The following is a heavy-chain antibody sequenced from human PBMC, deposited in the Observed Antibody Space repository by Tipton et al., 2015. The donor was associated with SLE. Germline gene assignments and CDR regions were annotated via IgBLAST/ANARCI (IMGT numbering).Heavy chain of an antibody. D-gene: IGHD5-24*01. J-gene: IGHJ4*02. CDR3: ARSEMATITY. V-gene: IGHV3-74*01. CDR2: INSDGSTT. Sequence: GSLRLSCAASGFTFSSHWMHWVRQVPGKGLVWVSRINSDGSTTNYADSVKGRFTISRDKAKNTLYLQMNSLRAEDTAVYYCARSEMATITYWGQGTLVTVSS. CDR1: GFTFSSHW.